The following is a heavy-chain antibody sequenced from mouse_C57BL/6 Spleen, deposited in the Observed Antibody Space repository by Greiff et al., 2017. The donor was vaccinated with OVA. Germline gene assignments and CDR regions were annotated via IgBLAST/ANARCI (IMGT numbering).Heavy chain of an antibody. CDR1: GYAFSSSW. J-gene: IGHJ3*01. V-gene: IGHV1-82*01. Sequence: QVQLQQSGPELVKPGASVKISCKASGYAFSSSWMNWVKQRPGKGLEWIGRIYPGDGDTNYNGKFKGKATLTADKSSSTAYMQLSSLTSEDSAVYFCARDSSGYSFAYWGQGTLVTVSA. CDR3: ARDSSGYSFAY. CDR2: IYPGDGDT. D-gene: IGHD3-2*02.